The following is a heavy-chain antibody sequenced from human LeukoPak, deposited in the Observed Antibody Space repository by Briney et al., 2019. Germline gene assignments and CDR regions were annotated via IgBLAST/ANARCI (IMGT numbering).Heavy chain of an antibody. Sequence: SETLSLTCTVSGGSISNYYWSWIRQPPGKGLEWIGYISYSGVTNYNPSLKSRVTISVHTSKNQFSLNLSSVTAADTAVYYCARQPAPYSSGWYDGFDIWGQGTMVTVSA. CDR1: GGSISNYY. CDR2: ISYSGVT. CDR3: ARQPAPYSSGWYDGFDI. D-gene: IGHD6-19*01. J-gene: IGHJ3*02. V-gene: IGHV4-59*12.